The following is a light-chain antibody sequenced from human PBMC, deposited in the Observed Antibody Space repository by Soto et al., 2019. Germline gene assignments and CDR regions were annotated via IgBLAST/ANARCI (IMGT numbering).Light chain of an antibody. Sequence: DIVLPKSPDTLSLSPGERSTLSCRASQSVSSSYLAWYQQKPGQAPRLLIYGTAARATGIPVRFSGSGSGTEFTLTISSLQSEDFAVYYCQQYTNLPRTFGQGTKVDIK. V-gene: IGKV3-15*01. CDR1: QSVSSSY. CDR3: QQYTNLPRT. CDR2: GTA. J-gene: IGKJ1*01.